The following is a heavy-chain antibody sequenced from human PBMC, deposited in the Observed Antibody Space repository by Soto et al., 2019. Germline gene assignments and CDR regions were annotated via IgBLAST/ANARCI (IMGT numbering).Heavy chain of an antibody. CDR3: ARYPVVVVPAANYGLDV. Sequence: QVQLQESGPGLVKPSQTLSLTCSVSGVSVSSDIYYWSWIRHHPGKGLEWIGYIYYSGNNYYNPSLGGQVTISLNTSKNHFSLRLSSVTPADTAVYYWARYPVVVVPAANYGLDVWGQGTTVTVSS. V-gene: IGHV4-31*01. J-gene: IGHJ6*02. D-gene: IGHD2-2*01. CDR2: IYYSGNN. CDR1: GVSVSSDIYY.